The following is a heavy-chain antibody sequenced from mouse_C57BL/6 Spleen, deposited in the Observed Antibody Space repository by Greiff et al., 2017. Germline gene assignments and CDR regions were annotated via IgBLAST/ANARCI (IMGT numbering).Heavy chain of an antibody. CDR2: IDPSDSYT. CDR1: GYTFTSYW. V-gene: IGHV1-69*01. Sequence: QVQLQQPGAELVMPGASVKLSCKASGYTFTSYWMHWVKQRPGQGLEWIGEIDPSDSYTNYNQKFKGKSTLTVDKSSSTAYMQLSSLTSEDSAVYYCARWGYSNYVGYWGQRTTLTVSS. D-gene: IGHD2-5*01. CDR3: ARWGYSNYVGY. J-gene: IGHJ2*01.